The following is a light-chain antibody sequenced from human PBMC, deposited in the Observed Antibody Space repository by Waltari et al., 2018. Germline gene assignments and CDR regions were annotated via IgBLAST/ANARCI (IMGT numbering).Light chain of an antibody. Sequence: QSVLTQPPSASGTPGQRVTISCSGSSSNIGSNYIYWYQQLPGTAPKPLIYRNNQRPSGVPDRFSGSKSSTSASLAISGLRSEDEADYYCAAWDDSLSGPVFGGGTKLTVL. CDR2: RNN. CDR1: SSNIGSNY. V-gene: IGLV1-47*01. CDR3: AAWDDSLSGPV. J-gene: IGLJ3*02.